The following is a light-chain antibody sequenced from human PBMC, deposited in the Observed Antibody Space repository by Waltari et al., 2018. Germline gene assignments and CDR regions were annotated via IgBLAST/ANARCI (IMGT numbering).Light chain of an antibody. J-gene: IGLJ3*02. Sequence: QSVLTQPPSVSGAPGHNVTISCTGSRSNIGAGYDLHWYQQLPGAAPKLLIYAFVNRPSGVPDRFYGSKSGTSASLAINGLQAEDEAIYYCQSYDSSLSAVFGGGTKVTVL. CDR2: AFV. V-gene: IGLV1-40*01. CDR3: QSYDSSLSAV. CDR1: RSNIGAGYD.